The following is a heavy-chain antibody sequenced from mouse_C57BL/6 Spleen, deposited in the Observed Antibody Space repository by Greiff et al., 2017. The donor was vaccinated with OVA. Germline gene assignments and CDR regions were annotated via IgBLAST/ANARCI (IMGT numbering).Heavy chain of an antibody. CDR2: INYDGSST. V-gene: IGHV5-16*01. D-gene: IGHD1-1*01. J-gene: IGHJ1*03. Sequence: EVKLMESEGGLVQPGSSMKLSCTASGFTFSDYYMAWVRQVPEKGLEWVANINYDGSSTYYLDSLKSRFIISRDNAKNILYLQMSSLKSEDTATYYCARAPYYYGSSPTYFDVWGTGTTVTVSS. CDR3: ARAPYYYGSSPTYFDV. CDR1: GFTFSDYY.